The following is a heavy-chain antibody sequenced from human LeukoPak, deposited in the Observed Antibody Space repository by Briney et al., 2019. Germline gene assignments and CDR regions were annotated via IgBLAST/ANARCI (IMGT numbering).Heavy chain of an antibody. CDR1: GFTFSSYA. CDR2: ISGSGGSA. Sequence: GGPLRLSCAASGFTFSSYAMSWVRQAPGKGLEWVSAISGSGGSAYYADSVKGRSTISRDNSKNTLYLQMNSLRAEDTAVYYCAKVPANLVYAIPWFDPWGQGTLVTVSS. CDR3: AKVPANLVYAIPWFDP. D-gene: IGHD2-8*01. V-gene: IGHV3-23*01. J-gene: IGHJ5*02.